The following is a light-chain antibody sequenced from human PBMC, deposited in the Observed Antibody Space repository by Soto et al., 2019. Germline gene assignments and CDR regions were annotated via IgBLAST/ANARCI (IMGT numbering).Light chain of an antibody. Sequence: QSALAQPPSASGSPGQSVTISCTGSGSDIGAYNFVSWYQQHPGKAPKLMIFGVTERPSGVPDRFSGSKSGNTASLTVSGLQDDDDAVYYCYSYAGRNIWVFGGGTQLTVL. CDR1: GSDIGAYNF. V-gene: IGLV2-8*01. CDR3: YSYAGRNIWV. CDR2: GVT. J-gene: IGLJ7*01.